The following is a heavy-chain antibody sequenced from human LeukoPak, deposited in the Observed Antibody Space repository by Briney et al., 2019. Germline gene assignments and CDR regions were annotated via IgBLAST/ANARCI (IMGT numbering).Heavy chain of an antibody. V-gene: IGHV3-7*01. CDR2: IKQDGGEK. CDR1: GFTFSNYW. Sequence: PGGSLRLSCTTSGFTFSNYWMSWVRQAPGKGLEWVANIKQDGGEKYYVGSVKGRFTISRDNAKNSLYLQMNSLRAEDTAIYYCARAPIVVVPTWRPTYFDYWGQGTLVTVSS. CDR3: ARAPIVVVPTWRPTYFDY. D-gene: IGHD2-2*01. J-gene: IGHJ4*02.